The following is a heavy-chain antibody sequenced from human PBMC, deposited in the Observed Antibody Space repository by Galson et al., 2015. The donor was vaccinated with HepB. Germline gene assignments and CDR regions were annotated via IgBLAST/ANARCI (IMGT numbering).Heavy chain of an antibody. J-gene: IGHJ6*02. CDR3: GVAAQGRYYYYGMDV. CDR1: GFTFSSYS. CDR2: ISSSSSTI. Sequence: SLRLSCAASGFTFSSYSMNWVRQAPGKGLEWVSYISSSSSTIYYADSVKGRFTISRDNAKNSLYLQMNSLRAEDTAVYYCGVAAQGRYYYYGMDVWGQGTTVTVSS. D-gene: IGHD2-15*01. V-gene: IGHV3-48*04.